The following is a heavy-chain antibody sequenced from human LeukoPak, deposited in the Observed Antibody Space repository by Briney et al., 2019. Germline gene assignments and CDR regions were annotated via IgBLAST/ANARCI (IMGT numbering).Heavy chain of an antibody. CDR1: GYSFTNYW. D-gene: IGHD1-7*01. Sequence: HGESLKLSCKGSGYSFTNYWIGWVRQIPGKGLEWMGITSPDGSDTRYSPSFQGQVTISADKSISAAYLQWSRLKASDTAMYYCARRVTGTTDYWGQGTLVTVSS. V-gene: IGHV5-51*01. CDR3: ARRVTGTTDY. J-gene: IGHJ4*02. CDR2: TSPDGSDT.